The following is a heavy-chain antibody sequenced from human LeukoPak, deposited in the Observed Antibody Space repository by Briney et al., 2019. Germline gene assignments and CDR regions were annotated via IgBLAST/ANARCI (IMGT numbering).Heavy chain of an antibody. V-gene: IGHV3-33*06. CDR3: AKDRSSSS. J-gene: IGHJ4*02. Sequence: GGSLRLSCAASGFTFSSYGMHWVRQAPGKGLEWVAVILYDGSNKYYADSVKGRFTISRDNSKNTLYLQMNSLRAEDTAVYYCAKDRSSSSWGQGTLVTVSS. CDR2: ILYDGSNK. D-gene: IGHD6-13*01. CDR1: GFTFSSYG.